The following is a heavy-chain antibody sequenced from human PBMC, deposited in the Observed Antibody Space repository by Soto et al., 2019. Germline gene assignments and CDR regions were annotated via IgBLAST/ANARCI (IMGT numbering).Heavy chain of an antibody. CDR3: ASSNIAAAGFYYYALDV. CDR1: GGSISSYY. Sequence: QVQLQESGPGLVKPSETLSLTCTVSGGSISSYYWSWIRQPPGKGLEWIGYIYYSGSTNYNPSLKSRVTISVDTSKNQFPLKLSSVTAADTAVYYCASSNIAAAGFYYYALDVWGRGTTVTVSS. J-gene: IGHJ6*02. V-gene: IGHV4-59*01. CDR2: IYYSGST. D-gene: IGHD6-13*01.